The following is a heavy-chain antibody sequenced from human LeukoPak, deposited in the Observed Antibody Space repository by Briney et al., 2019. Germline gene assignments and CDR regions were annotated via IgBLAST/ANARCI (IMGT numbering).Heavy chain of an antibody. CDR1: GGSISSYY. V-gene: IGHV4-4*07. CDR3: ARGGYGSGSYNIPHDY. J-gene: IGHJ4*02. D-gene: IGHD3-10*01. Sequence: SETLSLTCTVSGGSISSYYWSWIRQPAGKGLEWIGRIYTSGSTNYNPSLKSRVTISVDTPKNHFSLKLTSVTAADTGVYYCARGGYGSGSYNIPHDYWGQGTLVTVSS. CDR2: IYTSGST.